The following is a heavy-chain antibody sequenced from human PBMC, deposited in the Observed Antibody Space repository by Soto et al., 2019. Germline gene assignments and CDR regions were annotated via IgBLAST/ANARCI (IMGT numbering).Heavy chain of an antibody. CDR2: INAGNGNT. D-gene: IGHD2-2*01. J-gene: IGHJ5*02. CDR3: ARDPRYCSSTSCVYWFDP. Sequence: ASVKVSCKASGYTFTSYAMHWVRQAPGQRLEWMGWINAGNGNTKYSQKFQGRVTITRDTSASTAYMELSSLRSEDTAVYYCARDPRYCSSTSCVYWFDPWGQGTLVTVSS. CDR1: GYTFTSYA. V-gene: IGHV1-3*01.